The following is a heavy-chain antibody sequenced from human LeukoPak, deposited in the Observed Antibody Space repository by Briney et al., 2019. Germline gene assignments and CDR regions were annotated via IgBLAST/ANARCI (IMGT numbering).Heavy chain of an antibody. CDR3: ARVGIRWSGYDTYYYYYYGMDV. CDR2: ISYDGSNK. J-gene: IGHJ6*02. Sequence: GGSLRLSCAASGFTFSSYAKHWVRQAPGKGLEWVAVISYDGSNKYYADSVKGRFTISRDNSKNTLYLQMNSLRAEDTAVYYCARVGIRWSGYDTYYYYYYGMDVWGQGTTVTVSS. D-gene: IGHD5-12*01. CDR1: GFTFSSYA. V-gene: IGHV3-30-3*01.